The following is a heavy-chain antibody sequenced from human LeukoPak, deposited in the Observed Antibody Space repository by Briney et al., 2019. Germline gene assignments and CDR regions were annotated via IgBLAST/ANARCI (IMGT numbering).Heavy chain of an antibody. J-gene: IGHJ3*02. V-gene: IGHV1-69*13. CDR2: IIPIFVTA. D-gene: IGHD2-2*01. Sequence: ASVKVSCKASGGTFSSYAISWVRQAPGQGLEWMGGIIPIFVTANYAQKFQGRVTITADESTSTAYMELSSLRSEDTAVYYCARDKGVVVPAAMGGAFDIWGQGTMVTVSS. CDR3: ARDKGVVVPAAMGGAFDI. CDR1: GGTFSSYA.